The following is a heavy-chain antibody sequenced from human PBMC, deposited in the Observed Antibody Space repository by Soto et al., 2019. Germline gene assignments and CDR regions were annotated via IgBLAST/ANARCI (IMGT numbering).Heavy chain of an antibody. Sequence: QLQLQVSGSGLVKPSQTLSLTCAVSGGSISSGGYSWSWIRQPPGKGLEWIGYIYHSGSSYYNPSIKSRVATSVDRSKNQFSLKLSSVTAADTAVYYCARVPGPWGQGTLVTVSS. D-gene: IGHD7-27*01. CDR2: IYHSGSS. CDR1: GGSISSGGYS. CDR3: ARVPGP. V-gene: IGHV4-30-2*01. J-gene: IGHJ5*02.